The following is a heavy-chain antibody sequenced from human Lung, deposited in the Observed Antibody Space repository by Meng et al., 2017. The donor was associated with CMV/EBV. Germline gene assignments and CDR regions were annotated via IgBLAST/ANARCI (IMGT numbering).Heavy chain of an antibody. J-gene: IGHJ4*02. CDR2: LNTESGGT. V-gene: IGHV1-2*02. CDR3: ARGADSSSWYSPYDS. Sequence: SVKVSXKTSGYKFTDYYLHWVRQARGQGLEWMGWLNTESGGTNSAQKFKGRVTMTRDTSITEAYMELSRLTSDDTAVYFCARGADSSSWYSPYDSWGQGALVTVSS. D-gene: IGHD6-13*01. CDR1: GYKFTDYY.